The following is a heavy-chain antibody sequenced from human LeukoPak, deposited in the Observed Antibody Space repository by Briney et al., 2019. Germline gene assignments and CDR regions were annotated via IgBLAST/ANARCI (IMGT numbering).Heavy chain of an antibody. CDR2: ITNTGGT. D-gene: IGHD3-10*01. CDR1: GGSISNSGHY. V-gene: IGHV4-39*01. Sequence: PSETLSLTCTVLGGSISNSGHYWVWIRQPPGKGLERIGTITNTGGTYSNPSLKSRVTISIDASKTQISLKLTSVTAADTAVFYCARKTPGTSVDVWGQGTPVTVSS. CDR3: ARKTPGTSVDV. J-gene: IGHJ6*02.